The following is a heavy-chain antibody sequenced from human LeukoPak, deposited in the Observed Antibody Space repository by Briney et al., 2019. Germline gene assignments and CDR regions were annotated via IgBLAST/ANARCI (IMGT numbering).Heavy chain of an antibody. CDR2: IYYSGST. V-gene: IGHV4-31*03. Sequence: SETLSLTCTVSGGSISSGGYYWRWIRQHPGKGLEWIGYIYYSGSTYYNPSLKSRVTISVDTSKNQFSLKLSSVTAADTAVYYCARWDYCSSTSCYTGPFDYWGQGTLVTVSS. J-gene: IGHJ4*02. CDR3: ARWDYCSSTSCYTGPFDY. CDR1: GGSISSGGYY. D-gene: IGHD2-2*02.